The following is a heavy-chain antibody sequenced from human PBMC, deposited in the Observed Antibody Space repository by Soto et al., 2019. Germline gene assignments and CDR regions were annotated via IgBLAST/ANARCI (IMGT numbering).Heavy chain of an antibody. J-gene: IGHJ5*02. D-gene: IGHD6-13*01. V-gene: IGHV3-66*01. CDR3: ARVLFGCWYPNWFDP. CDR2: IYSGGST. CDR1: GFTVSSNY. Sequence: EVQLVESGGGLVQPGGSLRLSCAASGFTVSSNYMSWVRQAPGKGLEWVSVIYSGGSTYYADSVKGRFTISRDNSKNTLYLQMNSLRAEDTAVYYCARVLFGCWYPNWFDPWGQGTLVTVSS.